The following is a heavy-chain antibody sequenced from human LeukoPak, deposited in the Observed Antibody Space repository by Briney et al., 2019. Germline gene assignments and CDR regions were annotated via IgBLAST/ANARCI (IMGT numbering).Heavy chain of an antibody. CDR1: GFTFSSYG. V-gene: IGHV3-30*06. Sequence: GGSLRLSCAASGFTFSSYGMHWVRQAPGKGLEWVAVISDNGINKEYADSVKGRFTISRDTSRNTLYLELNSLRAEDTALYYCARGPAADPYYFDFWGQGTPVTVSS. J-gene: IGHJ4*02. D-gene: IGHD6-13*01. CDR2: ISDNGINK. CDR3: ARGPAADPYYFDF.